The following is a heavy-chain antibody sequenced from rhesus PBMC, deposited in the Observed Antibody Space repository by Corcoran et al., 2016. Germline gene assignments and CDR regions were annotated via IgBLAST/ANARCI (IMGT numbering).Heavy chain of an antibody. J-gene: IGHJ1*01. CDR3: ARDAHGYSGSWNEGGYFEF. Sequence: QVQLQESGPGVVKPSETLSLTCAVSGGSISDSYRGSWIRQPPGKGLGGIGYIYGSTPRPTYTPPRKSRVPLSKDTSKNQFSLKLSSVTAADTAVYYCARDAHGYSGSWNEGGYFEFWGQGALVTVSS. V-gene: IGHV4S10*01. CDR1: GGSISDSYR. D-gene: IGHD6-25*01. CDR2: IYGSTPRP.